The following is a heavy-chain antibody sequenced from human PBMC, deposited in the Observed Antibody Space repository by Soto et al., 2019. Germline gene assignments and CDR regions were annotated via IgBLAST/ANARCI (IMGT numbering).Heavy chain of an antibody. D-gene: IGHD4-17*01. J-gene: IGHJ3*02. Sequence: QVQLVQSGAEVKKPGSSVKVSCKASGGTFSSYAISWVRQAPGQGLEWMGGIIPIFGIANYAQKFQGRVTITADKSTSTAYMELSSLRSEDTAVYYCARDDYGDYDGAFDIWGQGTMVTVSS. V-gene: IGHV1-69*14. CDR1: GGTFSSYA. CDR2: IIPIFGIA. CDR3: ARDDYGDYDGAFDI.